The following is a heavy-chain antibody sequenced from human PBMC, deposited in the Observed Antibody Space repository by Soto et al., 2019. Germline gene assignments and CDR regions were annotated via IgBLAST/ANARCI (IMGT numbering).Heavy chain of an antibody. Sequence: GGSLRLSCAASGFTFSSYWMHWVRQAPGKGLVWVSRINSDGSSTSYADSVKGRFTISRDNAKNTLYLQMNSLRAEDTAVYYCAREWGIAAAGDYYYYGMDVWGQGTTVTAP. D-gene: IGHD6-13*01. J-gene: IGHJ6*02. CDR3: AREWGIAAAGDYYYYGMDV. CDR2: INSDGSST. V-gene: IGHV3-74*01. CDR1: GFTFSSYW.